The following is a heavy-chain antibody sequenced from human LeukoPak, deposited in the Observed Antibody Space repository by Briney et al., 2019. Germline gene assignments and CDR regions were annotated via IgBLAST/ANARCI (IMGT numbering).Heavy chain of an antibody. CDR1: GGSISSHY. CDR3: ARGGVWNYYIDY. J-gene: IGHJ4*02. D-gene: IGHD1-7*01. CDR2: IYYSGST. Sequence: PSETLSLTCTISGGSISSHYWSWVRQPPGKGLEWIGYIYYSGSTNYNPSLKGRVTISVDTSKNQFSLKLSSVTAADTAVYYCARGGVWNYYIDYWGQGTLVTVSS. V-gene: IGHV4-59*11.